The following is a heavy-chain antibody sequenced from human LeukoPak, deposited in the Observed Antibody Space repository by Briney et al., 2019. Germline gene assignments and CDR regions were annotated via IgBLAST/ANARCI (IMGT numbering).Heavy chain of an antibody. CDR3: AKYARGPLD. V-gene: IGHV3-21*01. J-gene: IGHJ4*02. D-gene: IGHD6-6*01. Sequence: GGSLRLSCAASGFTFSDYSMTWVRQAPGKGLEWVASVNTVSSYIYYADSMRGRFTISRDNAKNSLFLQMNSLRAEDTAVYYCAKYARGPLDWGQGTLVTVSS. CDR1: GFTFSDYS. CDR2: VNTVSSYI.